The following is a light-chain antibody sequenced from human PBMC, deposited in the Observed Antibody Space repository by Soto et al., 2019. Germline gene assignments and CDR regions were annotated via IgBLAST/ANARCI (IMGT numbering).Light chain of an antibody. CDR1: SSDVGGYNY. V-gene: IGLV2-14*01. J-gene: IGLJ1*01. CDR3: SSYTSSSTLD. Sequence: QSDLTQPASVSGSPGQSITISCTGTSSDVGGYNYVSWYQQHPGKAPKLMIYDVSNRPSGVSNRFSGSKSGNTASLTISGLQAEDEADYYCSSYTSSSTLDFGTGTKVTVL. CDR2: DVS.